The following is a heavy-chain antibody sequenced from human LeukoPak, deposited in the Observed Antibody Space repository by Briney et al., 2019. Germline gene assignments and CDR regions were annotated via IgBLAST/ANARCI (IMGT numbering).Heavy chain of an antibody. CDR1: GFTFDDYG. J-gene: IGHJ5*02. D-gene: IGHD6-13*01. V-gene: IGHV4-4*09. CDR2: IYTSGNT. CDR3: ARRYSNTWFRFDP. Sequence: GSLRLSCAASGFTFDDYGMSWVRQAPGKGLEWIGFIYTSGNTNYNPSLKSRVTISLDTSKNQFSLKLSSVTAADTAMYYCARRYSNTWFRFDPGGQGTLVTVSS.